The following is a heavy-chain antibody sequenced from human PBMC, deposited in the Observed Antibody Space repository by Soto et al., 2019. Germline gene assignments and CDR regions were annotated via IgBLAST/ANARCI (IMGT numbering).Heavy chain of an antibody. CDR1: GFSLSTSGVG. D-gene: IGHD5-12*01. Sequence: QITLKESGPTLVKPTQTLTLTCTFSGFSLSTSGVGVGWIRQTPGKALEWLALIYWDDDKRYSPSLKSRLTIPKDTSKNQVVLTMTNMDPVDTATYYCAHSPLGGYDNYFDYWGQGTLVTVSS. V-gene: IGHV2-5*02. CDR3: AHSPLGGYDNYFDY. CDR2: IYWDDDK. J-gene: IGHJ4*02.